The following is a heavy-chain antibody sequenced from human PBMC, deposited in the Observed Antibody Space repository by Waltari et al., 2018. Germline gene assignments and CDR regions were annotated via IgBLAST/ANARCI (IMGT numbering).Heavy chain of an antibody. CDR3: ARDASFYCESRDPKGDS. V-gene: IGHV4-38-2*02. D-gene: IGHD3-22*01. Sequence: QVQLQESGPGLVKPSETLSLTCSVSGYSITSGHYWGWIRQPPGKGLEWIGNIYHSGATYYNPSLKSRVTMSVDTSKNQFSLRLRSVTAADTAVYYCARDASFYCESRDPKGDSWGQGTLVTVSS. CDR2: IYHSGAT. CDR1: GYSITSGHY. J-gene: IGHJ5*01.